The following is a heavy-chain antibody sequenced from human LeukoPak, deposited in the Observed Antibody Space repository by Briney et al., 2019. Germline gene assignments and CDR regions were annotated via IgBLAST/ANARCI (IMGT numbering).Heavy chain of an antibody. CDR2: IRYDGSNK. Sequence: GGSLRLSCAASGFTFSSYGMHWVRQAPGKGLEWVAFIRYDGSNKYYADSVKGRFTISRDNSKNTLYLQMNSLRAEDTAVYYCAKVPDQYCSGGSCYSGGFDYWGQGTLVTVSS. D-gene: IGHD2-15*01. V-gene: IGHV3-30*02. CDR3: AKVPDQYCSGGSCYSGGFDY. J-gene: IGHJ4*02. CDR1: GFTFSSYG.